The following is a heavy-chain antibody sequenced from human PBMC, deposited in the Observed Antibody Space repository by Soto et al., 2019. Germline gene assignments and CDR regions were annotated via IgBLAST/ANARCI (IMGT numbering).Heavy chain of an antibody. Sequence: QLLQSGGGLVQPGGSLTLSCAASGFTFATSDMSWVRQAPRDGLEWVSTIDGSGGITYYAGSVKGRFTSSRDNSRNTVFLQMNCVRGDDTALYYCGKNSGRFNTWGQGALVTVSS. CDR1: GFTFATSD. D-gene: IGHD3-10*01. CDR2: IDGSGGIT. V-gene: IGHV3-23*01. J-gene: IGHJ5*02. CDR3: GKNSGRFNT.